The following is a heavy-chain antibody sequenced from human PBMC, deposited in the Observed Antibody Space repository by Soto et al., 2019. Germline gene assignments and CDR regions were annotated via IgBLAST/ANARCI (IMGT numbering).Heavy chain of an antibody. Sequence: QVQLQESGPGLVKPSGTLSLTCVVSSGSISSSKWWSWVRQPPGKGLEWIGEIHESGSINYNPSPXSXLTISVDKSKNQCSLNLSSVTAADTAVYYCAREGRDSYNLGYWGQGILVTVSS. CDR2: IHESGSI. D-gene: IGHD1-1*01. J-gene: IGHJ4*02. CDR1: SGSISSSKW. CDR3: AREGRDSYNLGY. V-gene: IGHV4-4*02.